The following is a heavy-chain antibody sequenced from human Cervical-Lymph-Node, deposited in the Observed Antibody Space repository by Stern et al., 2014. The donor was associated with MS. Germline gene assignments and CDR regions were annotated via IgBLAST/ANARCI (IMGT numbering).Heavy chain of an antibody. Sequence: QLQLQESGPGLVKPSETLSLTCTVSGGSITNRDYWGWIRQSPGKGLEGIGSVYYSGITYYTPSLKSRATLSIDTSTNHFYLKLLFVTATDTAVYFCARGVTAVTNYVPNWCFDLWGRGTLVTISS. CDR2: VYYSGIT. CDR3: ARGVTAVTNYVPNWCFDL. J-gene: IGHJ2*01. D-gene: IGHD4-11*01. CDR1: GGSITNRDY. V-gene: IGHV4-39*02.